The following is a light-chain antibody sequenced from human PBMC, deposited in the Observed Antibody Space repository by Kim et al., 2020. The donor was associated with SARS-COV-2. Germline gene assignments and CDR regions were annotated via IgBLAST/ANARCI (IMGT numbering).Light chain of an antibody. CDR2: DTF. CDR3: QQYSGSPLT. V-gene: IGKV3-20*01. CDR1: QSLANNK. J-gene: IGKJ4*01. Sequence: LSPGERATLSCRASQSLANNKLAWYQQKPGQPPRILIYDTFNRPAGVPDRFSGSGSGTDYTLTISRLEPEDFVVYYCQQYSGSPLTFGGGDQAGD.